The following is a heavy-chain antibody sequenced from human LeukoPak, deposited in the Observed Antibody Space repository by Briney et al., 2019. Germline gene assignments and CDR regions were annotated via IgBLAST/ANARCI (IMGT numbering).Heavy chain of an antibody. Sequence: QTLSLTCGISGDSVSSNNGAWNWIRQSPSRGLEWLGRTYYRSKWYNDYAGSMKGRITISPDTSKNQFSLQVNSVTAEDRAVYYCARHVFGDWYVGDWGQGTLVTVSS. CDR1: GDSVSSNNGA. V-gene: IGHV6-1*01. CDR2: TYYRSKWYN. CDR3: ARHVFGDWYVGD. D-gene: IGHD3/OR15-3a*01. J-gene: IGHJ4*02.